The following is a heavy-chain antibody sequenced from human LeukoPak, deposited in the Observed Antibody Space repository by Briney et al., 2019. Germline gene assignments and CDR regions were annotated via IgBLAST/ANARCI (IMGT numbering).Heavy chain of an antibody. CDR2: IYSSGST. CDR1: GGSLSSYY. CDR3: VREGRYGDYEGY. D-gene: IGHD4-17*01. V-gene: IGHV4-4*07. J-gene: IGHJ4*02. Sequence: KPSETLSLTCTVSGGSLSSYYWSWIRQPAGKGLEWIGRIYSSGSTNYNLSLKSRVTMSVDTSKNQFSLNLSSVTVADTAVYYCVREGRYGDYEGYWGQGTLVTVSS.